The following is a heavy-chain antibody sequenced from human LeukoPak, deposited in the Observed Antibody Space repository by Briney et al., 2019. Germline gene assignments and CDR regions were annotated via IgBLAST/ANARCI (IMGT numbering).Heavy chain of an antibody. D-gene: IGHD4-17*01. CDR2: IYYSGST. J-gene: IGHJ4*02. Sequence: SEALSLTCTVSGGSISSYYWSWIRQPPGKGLEWIGYIYYSGSTNYNPSLKSRVTISVDTSKNQFSLKLNSVTAADTAVYYCARRRHDYGDYYFDYWGQGTLVTVSS. CDR1: GGSISSYY. V-gene: IGHV4-59*01. CDR3: ARRRHDYGDYYFDY.